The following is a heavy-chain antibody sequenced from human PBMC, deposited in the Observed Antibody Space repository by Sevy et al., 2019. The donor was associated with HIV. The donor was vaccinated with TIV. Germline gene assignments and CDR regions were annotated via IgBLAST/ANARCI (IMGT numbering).Heavy chain of an antibody. V-gene: IGHV3-13*01. D-gene: IGHD2-21*01. Sequence: GSSLRLSCAGYGFSFSGSDMHWVRQPTGKGLEWISSIGTLGDTFYADSVKGRFTISRDNAKSSLYLEMSSLRAGDTALYYCVRGLQTHCDRTACPLDHWGQGTLVTVSS. CDR1: GFSFSGSD. CDR2: IGTLGDT. J-gene: IGHJ5*02. CDR3: VRGLQTHCDRTACPLDH.